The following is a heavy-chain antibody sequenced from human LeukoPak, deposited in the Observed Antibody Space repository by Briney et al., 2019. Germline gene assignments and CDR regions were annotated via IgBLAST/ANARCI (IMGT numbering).Heavy chain of an antibody. Sequence: SETLSFTCAVYGGSFSVYYWSWIRQPPGKGLEWIGEINHSGSTNYNPSLKSRVTISLDTSKNQFSLKLSSVTAADTAVYYCARGGSRSSSPRDAFHIWGQGTMVTVSS. CDR1: GGSFSVYY. CDR2: INHSGST. D-gene: IGHD2-15*01. J-gene: IGHJ3*02. V-gene: IGHV4-34*01. CDR3: ARGGSRSSSPRDAFHI.